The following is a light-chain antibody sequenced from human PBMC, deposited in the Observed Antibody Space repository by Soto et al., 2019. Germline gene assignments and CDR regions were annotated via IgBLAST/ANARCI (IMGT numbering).Light chain of an antibody. Sequence: DIQMTQSPSTLSASLRDRVTITCRASQSISIWLAWYQQKPGKAPKLLIYAASSLKSGVPSRFSGSGSGTEFTLTISSLQPDDFATYYCQHCNSSSEAFGQGTKVDIK. CDR3: QHCNSSSEA. CDR1: QSISIW. J-gene: IGKJ1*01. V-gene: IGKV1-5*03. CDR2: AAS.